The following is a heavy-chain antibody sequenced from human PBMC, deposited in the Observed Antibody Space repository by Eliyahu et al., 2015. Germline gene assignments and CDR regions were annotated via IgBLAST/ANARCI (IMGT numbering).Heavy chain of an antibody. Sequence: QVQLQESGPGLVKPSETLSLTCTVSGVSFSSHYWSWIRQAPGKGLEFLGFINYKGDINXKRSLRSRLTMSVDTSRNQVSLRLKSVTAADTAVYYCAERGGGFWGQGTLITVSS. V-gene: IGHV4-59*11. CDR1: GVSFSSHY. D-gene: IGHD3-16*01. J-gene: IGHJ1*01. CDR3: AERGGGF. CDR2: INYKGDI.